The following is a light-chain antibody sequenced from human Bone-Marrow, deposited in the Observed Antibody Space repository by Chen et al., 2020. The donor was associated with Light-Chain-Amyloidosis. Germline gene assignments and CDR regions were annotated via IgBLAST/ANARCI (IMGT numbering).Light chain of an antibody. CDR3: QVWDRSSDRPV. Sequence: SYELTQPPSLSVSPGQTARITCSGEKLGDRYACWYQQKPGQSPVLVIQQDNKRPSGIPERLSGSNSGNTATLTISRVEARDEADYYCQVWDRSSDRPVFGGGTKLTVL. CDR2: QDN. CDR1: KLGDRY. V-gene: IGLV3-1*01. J-gene: IGLJ3*02.